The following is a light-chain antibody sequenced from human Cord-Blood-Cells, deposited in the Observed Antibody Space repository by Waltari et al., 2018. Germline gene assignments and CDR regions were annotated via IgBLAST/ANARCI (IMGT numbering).Light chain of an antibody. CDR2: EGS. V-gene: IGLV2-23*01. Sequence: QSALTQPASVSGSPGQSITIPCTGTSSDVGGSNLVSWYQQHPGKAPKLMIYEGSKRPSGVSNRFSGSKSGNTASLTISGLQAEDEADYYCCSYAGSSTSRVFGGGTKLTVL. J-gene: IGLJ3*02. CDR1: SSDVGGSNL. CDR3: CSYAGSSTSRV.